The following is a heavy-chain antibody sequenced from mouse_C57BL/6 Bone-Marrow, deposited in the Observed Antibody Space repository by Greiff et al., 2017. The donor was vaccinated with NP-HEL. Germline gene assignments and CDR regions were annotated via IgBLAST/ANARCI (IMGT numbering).Heavy chain of an antibody. V-gene: IGHV1-64*01. D-gene: IGHD2-3*01. Sequence: QVQLQQPGAELVKPGASVKLSCKASGYTFTSYWMHWVKQRPGQGLEWIGMIHPNSGSTNYNEKFKSKATLTVDKSSSTAYMQLSSLTSEDSAVYDCAREGGYYEYFGVWGTGTTVTVAS. CDR2: IHPNSGST. J-gene: IGHJ1*03. CDR1: GYTFTSYW. CDR3: AREGGYYEYFGV.